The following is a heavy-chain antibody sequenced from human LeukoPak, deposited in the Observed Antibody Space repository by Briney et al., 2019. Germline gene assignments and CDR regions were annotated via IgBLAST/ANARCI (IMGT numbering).Heavy chain of an antibody. J-gene: IGHJ3*02. V-gene: IGHV2-5*01. Sequence: ESGPTLVNPTQTLTLTCTFSGFSLSTSGVGVCWIRQPPGKALEWLALIFWNDDKRYSPSLKSRLTITKDTSKNQVVFTMTNVDPLDPSTYYFINRPYRSGWYKVFDIWGQGTMVTVPS. CDR1: GFSLSTSGVG. D-gene: IGHD6-19*01. CDR2: IFWNDDK. CDR3: INRPYRSGWYKVFDI.